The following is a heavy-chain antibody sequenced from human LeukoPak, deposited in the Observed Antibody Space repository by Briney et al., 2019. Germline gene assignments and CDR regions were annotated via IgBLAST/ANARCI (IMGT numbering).Heavy chain of an antibody. CDR3: AKDLCSSTSCYLDI. CDR2: IRYDGSKK. J-gene: IGHJ3*02. Sequence: GGSLRLSCAASGFTFSNYGMHWVRQAPGRGLEWVAFIRYDGSKKYYVDSVKGRFTISRDNSKNTLYLQVSSLRVEDTAVYYCAKDLCSSTSCYLDIWGQGAMVTVSS. CDR1: GFTFSNYG. D-gene: IGHD2-2*01. V-gene: IGHV3-30*02.